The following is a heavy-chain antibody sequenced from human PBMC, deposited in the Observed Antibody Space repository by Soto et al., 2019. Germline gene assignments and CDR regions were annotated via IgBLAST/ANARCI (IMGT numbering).Heavy chain of an antibody. CDR3: ARDPAAAAPYDYYYGMDV. CDR2: IIPIFGTA. J-gene: IGHJ6*02. V-gene: IGHV1-69*01. D-gene: IGHD6-13*01. Sequence: QVQLVQSGAEVKKPGSSVKVSCKASGGTFSSYAISWVRQAPGQGLEWMGGIIPIFGTANYAQKFQGRVTITADEYTSTAYMELSSLRSEDTAVYYCARDPAAAAPYDYYYGMDVWGQGTTVTVSS. CDR1: GGTFSSYA.